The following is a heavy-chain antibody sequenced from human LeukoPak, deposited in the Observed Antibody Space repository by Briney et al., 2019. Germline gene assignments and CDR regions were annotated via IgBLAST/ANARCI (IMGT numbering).Heavy chain of an antibody. D-gene: IGHD3-22*01. CDR2: INHSGST. Sequence: SETLSLTCAVYGGSFSGYYWSWIRQPPGKGLEWIGEINHSGSTNYNPSLKSRVTISVDTSKNQFSLKLSSVTAADTAVYYCARLRYYYDSSGYEYYYYMDVWGKGTTVTISS. V-gene: IGHV4-34*01. CDR3: ARLRYYYDSSGYEYYYYMDV. CDR1: GGSFSGYY. J-gene: IGHJ6*03.